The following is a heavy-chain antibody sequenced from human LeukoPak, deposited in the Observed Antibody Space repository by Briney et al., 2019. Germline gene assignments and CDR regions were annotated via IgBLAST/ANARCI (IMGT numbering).Heavy chain of an antibody. V-gene: IGHV1-69*13. CDR1: GGTFSSYA. CDR2: IIPIFGTA. CDR3: AREPRYCSSTSCRHEDY. J-gene: IGHJ4*02. Sequence: SVNVSCKASGGTFSSYAISWVRQAPGQGLEWMGGIIPIFGTANYAQKFQGRVTITADESTSTAYMELSSLRSEDTAVYYCAREPRYCSSTSCRHEDYWGQGTLITVSS. D-gene: IGHD2-2*01.